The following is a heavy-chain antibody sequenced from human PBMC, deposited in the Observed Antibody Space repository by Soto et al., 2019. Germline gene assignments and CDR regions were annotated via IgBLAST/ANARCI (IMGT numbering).Heavy chain of an antibody. D-gene: IGHD3-10*01. CDR2: INHSGST. V-gene: IGHV4-34*01. J-gene: IGHJ5*02. CDR1: GGSFSGYY. CDR3: ERYNYRSGVLDP. Sequence: PSETLSLTCAVYGGSFSGYYWTWIRQPPGTGLEWIGEINHSGSTNYNPSLKSRVTISVDTSKNQFSLKLTSVTAADTAVYYCERYNYRSGVLDPWGQGTLVTVSS.